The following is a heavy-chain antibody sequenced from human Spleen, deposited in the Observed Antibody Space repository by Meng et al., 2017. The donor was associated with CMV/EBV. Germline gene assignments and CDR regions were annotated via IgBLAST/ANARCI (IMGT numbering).Heavy chain of an antibody. CDR2: IRPDGSEK. CDR3: ARYGVVAATDY. J-gene: IGHJ4*02. CDR1: GFTFRSYS. D-gene: IGHD1-26*01. V-gene: IGHV3-7*01. Sequence: GGSLRLSCAASGFTFRSYSMNWVRQAPGKGLEWVANIRPDGSEKYYVDSVKGRFTISRDNAKNSLYLQLNSLRVEDAAVYYCARYGVVAATDYWGQGTLVTVSS.